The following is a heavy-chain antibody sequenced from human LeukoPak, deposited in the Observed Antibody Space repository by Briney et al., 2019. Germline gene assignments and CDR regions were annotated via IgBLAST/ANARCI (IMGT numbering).Heavy chain of an antibody. CDR1: GFTFSSYE. V-gene: IGHV3-48*03. CDR3: ARDGVGGYGPPVDYYYGMDV. Sequence: LPGGSLSLSCAASGFTFSSYEMTWVRQAPGKGLEWVSYISSSGSTIYYADSVKGRFTISRDNAKNSLYLQMNSLRAEDTAVYYCARDGVGGYGPPVDYYYGMDVWGQGTTVTVSS. CDR2: ISSSGSTI. J-gene: IGHJ6*02. D-gene: IGHD5-12*01.